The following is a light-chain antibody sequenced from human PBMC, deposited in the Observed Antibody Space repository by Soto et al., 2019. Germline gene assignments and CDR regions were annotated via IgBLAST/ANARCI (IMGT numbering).Light chain of an antibody. J-gene: IGLJ1*01. Sequence: QSALTQPASVSGSPGQSVTISCTGASSDVGGSDHVSWYQHHPGKAPKLILYDVNNRPSGVSNRFSGSKSGNTASLIISGLQADDEAEYFCSSYSTTNALVFGSGTKVTVL. CDR2: DVN. CDR3: SSYSTTNALV. V-gene: IGLV2-14*01. CDR1: SSDVGGSDH.